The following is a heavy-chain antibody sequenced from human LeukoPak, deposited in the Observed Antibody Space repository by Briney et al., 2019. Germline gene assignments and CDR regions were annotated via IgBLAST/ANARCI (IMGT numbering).Heavy chain of an antibody. CDR3: ATGSIPYTEWLLYRSSKGAFDI. CDR1: GYTLTELS. CDR2: YDPEDGET. V-gene: IGHV1-24*01. Sequence: ASVKVSCKVSGYTLTELSMHWVRQAPGKGLEWMGGYDPEDGETIYAQKFQGRVTMTEDTSTDTAYMELSSLRSEDTAVYYCATGSIPYTEWLLYRSSKGAFDIWGQGTMVTVSS. D-gene: IGHD3-3*01. J-gene: IGHJ3*02.